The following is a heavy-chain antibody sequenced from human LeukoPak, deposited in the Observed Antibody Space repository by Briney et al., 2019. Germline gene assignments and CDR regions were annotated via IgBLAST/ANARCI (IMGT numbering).Heavy chain of an antibody. CDR2: IYRGGTI. CDR1: GGSISDYY. D-gene: IGHD6-13*01. V-gene: IGHV4-4*09. Sequence: SQSLSLTCSVSGGSISDYYWSWIRQPPGKGLEWVGYIYRGGTINYNPSVKSRVTMSLDTSKNQISLMLNSVTAADTAIYYCARHWLEAAKTYSYWFDPWGQGTLVTVSS. CDR3: ARHWLEAAKTYSYWFDP. J-gene: IGHJ5*02.